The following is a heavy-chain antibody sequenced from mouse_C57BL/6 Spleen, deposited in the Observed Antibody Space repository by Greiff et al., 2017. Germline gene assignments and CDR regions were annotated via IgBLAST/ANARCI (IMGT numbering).Heavy chain of an antibody. J-gene: IGHJ1*03. Sequence: EVMLVESEGGLVQPGSSMKLSCTASGFTFSDYYMAWVRQVPEKGLEWVANINYDGSSTYYLDSLKSRFIISRDNAKNILYLQMSSLKSEDTATYYCARDLTLDVWGTGTTVTVSS. CDR2: INYDGSST. CDR3: ARDLTLDV. V-gene: IGHV5-16*01. CDR1: GFTFSDYY.